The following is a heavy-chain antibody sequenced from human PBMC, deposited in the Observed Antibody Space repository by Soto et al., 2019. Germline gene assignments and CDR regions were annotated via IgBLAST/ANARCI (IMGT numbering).Heavy chain of an antibody. Sequence: QVQLVQSGAEVKKPGSSVKVSCKASGGTFSSYAISWVRQAPGQGLEWMGGINPIFGTANYAQKFQGRATITADESTSTAYMELSSLRSEDTAVYYCARDGGPYYYDSSGYFDYWGQGTLVTVSS. CDR2: INPIFGTA. D-gene: IGHD3-22*01. V-gene: IGHV1-69*01. J-gene: IGHJ4*02. CDR3: ARDGGPYYYDSSGYFDY. CDR1: GGTFSSYA.